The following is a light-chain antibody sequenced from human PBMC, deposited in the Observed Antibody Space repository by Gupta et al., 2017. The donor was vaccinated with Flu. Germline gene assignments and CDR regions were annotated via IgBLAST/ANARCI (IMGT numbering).Light chain of an antibody. Sequence: DIVMIQSPLSLPVTSGEPAPISCRSSQSLLHSNGYKYLDWYLQKPGQSPQLLIYLGSNRASGVPDRFSGSVSGTDFTLKISRVEAEDVGVYYCMQALQTPFTFGPGTKVDLK. CDR2: LGS. V-gene: IGKV2-28*01. CDR3: MQALQTPFT. J-gene: IGKJ3*01. CDR1: QSLLHSNGYKY.